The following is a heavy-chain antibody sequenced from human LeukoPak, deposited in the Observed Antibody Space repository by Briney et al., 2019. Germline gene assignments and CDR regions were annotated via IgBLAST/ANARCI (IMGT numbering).Heavy chain of an antibody. D-gene: IGHD3-10*01. J-gene: IGHJ4*02. CDR2: INPNSGGT. CDR1: GYTFTGYY. Sequence: GASVKVSCKASGYTFTGYYMHWVRQAPGQGLEWMGWINPNSGGTNYAQKFQGRVTMTRDTSISTGYMELSRLRSDDTAVYYCASITMVRGDKIYYFDYWGQGTLVTVSS. V-gene: IGHV1-2*02. CDR3: ASITMVRGDKIYYFDY.